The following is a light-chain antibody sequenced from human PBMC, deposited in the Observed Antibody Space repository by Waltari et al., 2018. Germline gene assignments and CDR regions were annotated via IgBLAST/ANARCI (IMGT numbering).Light chain of an antibody. CDR2: GAS. J-gene: IGKJ4*01. CDR1: QHISSW. V-gene: IGKV1-12*01. Sequence: DIQRTQSPSSVSASVGDRVTQTCRASQHISSWLALYQQIPGKAPKLLISGASNLQSGVPSRFSGSGSGTHFTLTINSLQPDDSATYYCQQTNDFPLTFGGGTKVEI. CDR3: QQTNDFPLT.